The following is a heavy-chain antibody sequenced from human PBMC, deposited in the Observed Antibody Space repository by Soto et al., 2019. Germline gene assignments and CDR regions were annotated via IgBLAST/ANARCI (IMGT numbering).Heavy chain of an antibody. D-gene: IGHD6-19*01. CDR2: IIPIFGTA. J-gene: IGHJ6*02. Sequence: YSVQVSCTASGSTFSSYAISWVRQAPGHGLAWMGGIIPIFGTANYAQKFQGRVTITADKSTSTAYMELSSLGSEDTAVYYCARGPCSGWFTSGGMVGWGHGS. CDR3: ARGPCSGWFTSGGMVG. CDR1: GSTFSSYA. V-gene: IGHV1-69*06.